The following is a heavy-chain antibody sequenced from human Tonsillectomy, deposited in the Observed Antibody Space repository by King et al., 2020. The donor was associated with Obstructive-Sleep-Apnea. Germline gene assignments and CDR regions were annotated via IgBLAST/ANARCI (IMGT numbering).Heavy chain of an antibody. CDR3: ARIGYCSGGSCYSVTYYYYGMDV. CDR2: IYYSGST. J-gene: IGHJ6*02. D-gene: IGHD2-15*01. V-gene: IGHV4-39*07. CDR1: GGSISSSSYY. Sequence: QLQESGPGLVKPSETLSLTCTVSGGSISSSSYYWGWIRQPPGKGLEWIGSIYYSGSTYYNPSLKSRVTISVDTSKNQFSLKLSSVTAADTAVYYCARIGYCSGGSCYSVTYYYYGMDVWGQGTTVTVSS.